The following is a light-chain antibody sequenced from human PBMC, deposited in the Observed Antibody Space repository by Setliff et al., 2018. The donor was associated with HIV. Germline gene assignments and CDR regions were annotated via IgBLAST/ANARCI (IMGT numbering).Light chain of an antibody. J-gene: IGLJ1*01. V-gene: IGLV2-14*03. Sequence: QSVLTQPASVSGSPGQSITIYCTGTSSDVGGYNYVSWYQQHPGKAPKLRIYDVSNRPSGVSNRFSGSKSDNTASLTISGLQAEDEADYYCSSYTSTSTLFVFGTGTKATVL. CDR3: SSYTSTSTLFV. CDR2: DVS. CDR1: SSDVGGYNY.